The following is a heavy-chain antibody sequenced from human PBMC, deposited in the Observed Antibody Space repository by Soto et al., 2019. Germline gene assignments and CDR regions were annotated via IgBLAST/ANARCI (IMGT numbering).Heavy chain of an antibody. CDR3: ARQIGGGSFNSYYYYYGMDV. J-gene: IGHJ6*02. D-gene: IGHD2-15*01. Sequence: GPSVKVSCKASGYTFTVYYMHCVRQAPGQGLEWMGWINPNSGGANYAQKFQGWGTMTRDTPISTAYVELSRLRSDDTAVYYCARQIGGGSFNSYYYYYGMDVWGQGTTVTVSS. CDR2: INPNSGGA. CDR1: GYTFTVYY. V-gene: IGHV1-2*04.